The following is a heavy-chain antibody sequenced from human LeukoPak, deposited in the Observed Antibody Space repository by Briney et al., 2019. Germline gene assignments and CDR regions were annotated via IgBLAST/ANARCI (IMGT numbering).Heavy chain of an antibody. V-gene: IGHV3-23*01. CDR1: GFTFSSHA. CDR3: AKIYGDFIPFDF. D-gene: IGHD4-17*01. CDR2: ISGSGDST. J-gene: IGHJ4*02. Sequence: PGGSLRLSCAASGFTFSSHAMSWVRQAPGKGLEWVSIISGSGDSTYYADSVKGRFTISRDNSKNTLYLQVNSLGAEDTAVYYCAKIYGDFIPFDFWGQGTLVTISS.